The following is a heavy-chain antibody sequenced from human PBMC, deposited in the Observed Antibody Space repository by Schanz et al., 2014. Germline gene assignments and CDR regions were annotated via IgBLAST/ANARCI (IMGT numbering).Heavy chain of an antibody. CDR2: INLSGGST. V-gene: IGHV1-46*01. J-gene: IGHJ4*02. D-gene: IGHD2-21*01. CDR3: ARDRLECGAECYSVEVFEI. Sequence: QVQLVQSGAEVKKPGASVKVSCKASGYTFTSYSMHWVRQAPGQGLEWMGIINLSGGSTNNAQKFQGRLTMTRDTSTSTVYMELSSLRSEDTAVYYCARDRLECGAECYSVEVFEIWGQGTLVTVSP. CDR1: GYTFTSYS.